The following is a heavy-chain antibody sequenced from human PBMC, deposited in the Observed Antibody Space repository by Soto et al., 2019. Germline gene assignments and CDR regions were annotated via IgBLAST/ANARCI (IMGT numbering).Heavy chain of an antibody. J-gene: IGHJ6*02. CDR3: ARLNKRGYCSGGSCLSYYYYGMDV. CDR1: GYSFTSHW. V-gene: IGHV5-10-1*01. D-gene: IGHD2-15*01. Sequence: GESLKISCKGSGYSFTSHWISWVRQMPGKGLEWMGRIDPSDSYTNYSPSFQGHVTISADKSISTAYLQWSSLKASDTAMYYCARLNKRGYCSGGSCLSYYYYGMDVWGQGTTVTVSS. CDR2: IDPSDSYT.